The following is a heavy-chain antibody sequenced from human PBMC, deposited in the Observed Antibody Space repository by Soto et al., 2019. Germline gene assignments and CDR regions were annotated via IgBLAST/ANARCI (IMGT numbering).Heavy chain of an antibody. V-gene: IGHV3-30*18. CDR1: GFSFSSYG. D-gene: IGHD6-13*01. Sequence: QRRLVDSGGCVVQPGRSLRLSCEASGFSFSSYGMHWVRQAPGKGLEWVAVISDDGSFKDYADSVTGRFTISRDNSDNTLFLQMNSLGPNDTAVYYCAKDYGPKAPYPYSNTHTDFWGQGTRVTVSS. CDR3: AKDYGPKAPYPYSNTHTDF. J-gene: IGHJ4*02. CDR2: ISDDGSFK.